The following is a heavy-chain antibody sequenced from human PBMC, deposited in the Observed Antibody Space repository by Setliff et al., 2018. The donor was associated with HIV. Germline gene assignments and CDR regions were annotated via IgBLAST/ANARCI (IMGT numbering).Heavy chain of an antibody. J-gene: IGHJ4*02. CDR3: ARVRQGGVDTAMVD. V-gene: IGHV1-69*05. CDR2: IIPIFGTA. D-gene: IGHD5-18*01. CDR1: GGTFSSYA. Sequence: SVKVSCKASGGTFSSYAISWVRQAPGQGLEWMGGIIPIFGTANYAQKFQGRVTITTDESTSTAYMELSSLRSEDTAVYYCARVRQGGVDTAMVDWGQGTLVTVSS.